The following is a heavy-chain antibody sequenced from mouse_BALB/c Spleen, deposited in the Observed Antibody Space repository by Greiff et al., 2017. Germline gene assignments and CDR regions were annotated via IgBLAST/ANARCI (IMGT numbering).Heavy chain of an antibody. CDR3: ARRAFMDY. Sequence: QVQLKESGAELVRPGTSVKISCKASGYAFTNYWLGWVKQRPGHGLEWIGDIYPGSGNTYYNEKFKGKATLTADKSSSTAYMQLSSLTSEDSAVYFCARRAFMDYWGQGTSVTVSS. CDR1: GYAFTNYW. D-gene: IGHD3-1*01. V-gene: IGHV1-63*01. CDR2: IYPGSGNT. J-gene: IGHJ4*01.